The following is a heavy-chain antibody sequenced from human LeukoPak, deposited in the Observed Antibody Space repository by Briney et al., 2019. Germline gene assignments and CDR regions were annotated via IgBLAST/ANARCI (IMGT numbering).Heavy chain of an antibody. D-gene: IGHD3-3*01. CDR2: ISGSGGST. CDR3: AKGLDYDFWSGYY. J-gene: IGHJ4*02. Sequence: GGPLRLSYAASGFTFSSYAMSWVRQAPGKGLEWVSAISGSGGSTYYADSVKGRFTISRDNSKNTLYLQMNSLRAEDTAVYYCAKGLDYDFWSGYYWGQGTLVTVSS. CDR1: GFTFSSYA. V-gene: IGHV3-23*01.